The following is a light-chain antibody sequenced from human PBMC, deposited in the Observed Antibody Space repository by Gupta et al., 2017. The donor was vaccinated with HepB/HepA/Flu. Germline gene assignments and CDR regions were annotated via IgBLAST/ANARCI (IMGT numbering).Light chain of an antibody. Sequence: QSVLPQPRSVSGSPGQAVTISCTGTSCDVGRYNFVSWYQQHQGEAPKLMIYDVNKRPSGVPDRFSGSKSGNTASMTISGLQDDDEADYYCSSSAGGYSILVFGSGTEVTVL. CDR2: DVN. V-gene: IGLV2-11*01. J-gene: IGLJ1*01. CDR1: SCDVGRYNF. CDR3: SSSAGGYSILV.